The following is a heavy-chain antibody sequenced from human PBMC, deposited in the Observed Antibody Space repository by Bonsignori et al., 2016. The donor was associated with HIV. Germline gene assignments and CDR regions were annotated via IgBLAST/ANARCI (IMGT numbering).Heavy chain of an antibody. CDR3: ARSRSRWINPNWFDP. V-gene: IGHV3-21*01. CDR2: ISSSSRYI. CDR1: GFTFSNYS. Sequence: EVQLVESGGGLVKPGGSLRLSCAASGFTFSNYSMNWVRQAPGKGLEWVSYISSSSRYIYYADSVKGRFTISRDNAKTSLYLQMNSLRAEDTAVYYCARSRSRWINPNWFDPW. D-gene: IGHD6-13*01. J-gene: IGHJ5*02.